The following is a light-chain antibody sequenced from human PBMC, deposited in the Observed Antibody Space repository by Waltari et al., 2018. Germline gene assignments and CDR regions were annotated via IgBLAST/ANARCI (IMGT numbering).Light chain of an antibody. V-gene: IGLV3-1*01. Sequence: SYELTQPPSVSVSVGQTASITCSGDKLGHKFVCWFQQRPGQSPVLVIYQDKKRPSGIPERFSGSNSGNTATLTISGTQPLDEADYYCQAWDSSSDSYVFGSGTKVTV. CDR1: KLGHKF. CDR2: QDK. CDR3: QAWDSSSDSYV. J-gene: IGLJ1*01.